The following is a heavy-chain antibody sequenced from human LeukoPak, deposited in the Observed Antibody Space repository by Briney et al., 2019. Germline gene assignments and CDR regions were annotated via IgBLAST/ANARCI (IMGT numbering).Heavy chain of an antibody. CDR3: AKDVSGLSDAFDI. J-gene: IGHJ3*02. Sequence: GGSLRLSCAASGFTFDEYAMDWVRQAPGKGLEWVSLIRWDGGSTYYADSVKGRFTVSRDNSKNSLYLQMNSLRAEDTALYYCAKDVSGLSDAFDIWGQGTMVTVSS. D-gene: IGHD5/OR15-5a*01. V-gene: IGHV3-43D*03. CDR1: GFTFDEYA. CDR2: IRWDGGST.